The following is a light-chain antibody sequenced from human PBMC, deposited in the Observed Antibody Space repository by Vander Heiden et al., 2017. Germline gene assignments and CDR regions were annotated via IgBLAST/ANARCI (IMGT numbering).Light chain of an antibody. CDR2: DAS. V-gene: IGKV3-11*01. Sequence: EIVLTQSPATLSLSPGERATLSCRASQSVSSYLAWYQQKPGQAPRLLIYDASNRATGIPARFSGSGYGTDFTLTIRSLEPEDFAVYYCQQRSNWPPITFGQGTRLEIK. CDR1: QSVSSY. J-gene: IGKJ5*01. CDR3: QQRSNWPPIT.